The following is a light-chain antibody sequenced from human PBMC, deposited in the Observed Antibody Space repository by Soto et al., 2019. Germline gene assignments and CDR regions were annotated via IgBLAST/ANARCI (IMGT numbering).Light chain of an antibody. J-gene: IGLJ7*01. CDR2: EGS. CDR3: CSYAGSSTCV. Sequence: QSALTQPASVSGSPGQSITISCTGTSSDVGSYNLVSWYQQHPGKAPKLMIYEGSKRPSGVSNRFSGSKSGNTASLTISGLQAEDEADYYCCSYAGSSTCVFGGGT. V-gene: IGLV2-23*01. CDR1: SSDVGSYNL.